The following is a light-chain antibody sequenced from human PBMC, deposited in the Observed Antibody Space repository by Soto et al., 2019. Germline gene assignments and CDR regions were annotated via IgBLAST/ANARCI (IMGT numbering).Light chain of an antibody. J-gene: IGKJ2*01. V-gene: IGKV3-15*01. CDR1: QSVSSN. CDR2: DAS. Sequence: EVLVTQSKSTLYVSPGEHATLSHRASQSVSSNLAWHQQKPGQAPRILMYDASNRATGIPARFSGSGSGTDFTLTISRLEPEDFAVFYCQQLGSYPLTFGHGT. CDR3: QQLGSYPLT.